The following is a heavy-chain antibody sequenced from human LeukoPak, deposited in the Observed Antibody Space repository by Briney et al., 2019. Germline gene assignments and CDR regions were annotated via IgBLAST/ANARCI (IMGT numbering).Heavy chain of an antibody. V-gene: IGHV4-39*01. CDR2: IYYSGST. CDR1: GGSISSSSYY. CDR3: ARLYSNYGYYFDH. Sequence: PSETLSLTCTVSGGSISSSSYYWGWIRQPPGKGLEWIGSIYYSGSTYYNPSLKGRVTISVDTSKNQFSLKLSSVTAADTAVYYCARLYSNYGYYFDHWGQGTLVTVSS. J-gene: IGHJ4*02. D-gene: IGHD4-11*01.